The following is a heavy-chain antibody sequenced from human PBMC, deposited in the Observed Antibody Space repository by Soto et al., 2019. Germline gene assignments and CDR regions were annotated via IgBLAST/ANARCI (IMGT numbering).Heavy chain of an antibody. CDR1: GFTFSSCA. V-gene: IGHV3-30*18. CDR3: VKDRSDSWSFDY. CDR2: VTHDGTLY. Sequence: QVQLVESGGGVVQPGRSLRLSCVASGFTFSSCAMHWVRQVPGKGLAWLAVVTHDGTLYPYADSVKGRFSISRDNSRKTLYLQMNGLRPEDTAVYYCVKDRSDSWSFDYWGQGTLVTVSS. J-gene: IGHJ4*02. D-gene: IGHD2-15*01.